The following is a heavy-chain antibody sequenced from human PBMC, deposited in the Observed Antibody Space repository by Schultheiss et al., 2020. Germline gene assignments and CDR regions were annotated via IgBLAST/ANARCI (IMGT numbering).Heavy chain of an antibody. J-gene: IGHJ6*02. V-gene: IGHV4-59*05. CDR3: ARHAGGSCYWGSCYYYYGMDV. D-gene: IGHD2-15*01. CDR1: GGSTSSYY. CDR2: IYYSGST. Sequence: SETLSLTCTVSGGSTSSYYWSWIRQPPGKGLEWIGSIYYSGSTYYNPSLKSRVTISVDTSKNQFSLKLSSVTAADTAVYYCARHAGGSCYWGSCYYYYGMDVWGQGTTVTV.